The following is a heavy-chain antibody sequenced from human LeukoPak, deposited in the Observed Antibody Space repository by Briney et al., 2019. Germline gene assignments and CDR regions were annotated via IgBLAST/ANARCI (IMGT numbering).Heavy chain of an antibody. CDR1: GGSISSYY. CDR3: ARGGRWELVYPFDP. CDR2: IYTSGST. D-gene: IGHD1-26*01. J-gene: IGHJ5*02. V-gene: IGHV4-4*07. Sequence: SETLSLTCTVSGGSISSYYWSWIRQPAGKGLEWIGRIYTSGSTNYNPSLKSRVTMSVDTSKNQFSLKLSSVTAADTAVYYCARGGRWELVYPFDPWGQGTLVTVSS.